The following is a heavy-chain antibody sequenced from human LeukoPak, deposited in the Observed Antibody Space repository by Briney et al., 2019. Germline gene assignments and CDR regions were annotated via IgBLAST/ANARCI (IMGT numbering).Heavy chain of an antibody. V-gene: IGHV4-39*01. Sequence: PSETLSLTCTVSGGSISSSSYYWGWIRQPPGKDLEWIASISYSGSTYYNPSLQSRVTMSLATSKNQFSLRLSSVTAADTSVYYCAGRWSGAWYWDYWGQETLVTVAS. J-gene: IGHJ4*02. D-gene: IGHD6-19*01. CDR2: ISYSGST. CDR1: GGSISSSSYY. CDR3: AGRWSGAWYWDY.